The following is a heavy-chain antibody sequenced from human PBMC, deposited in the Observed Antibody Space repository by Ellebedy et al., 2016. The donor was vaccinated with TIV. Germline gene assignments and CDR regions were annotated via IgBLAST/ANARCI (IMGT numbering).Heavy chain of an antibody. J-gene: IGHJ4*02. CDR3: AGGGGNIFEF. CDR2: IKQDGSEK. CDR1: GFTFSFYW. Sequence: GESLKISXAASGFTFSFYWMGWVRQAPGKGLEWVANIKQDGSEKHYADSVKGRFTISRDNAKNSLYLQMNSLGAEDTAVYYCAGGGGNIFEFWGQGTLVTVSS. V-gene: IGHV3-7*04. D-gene: IGHD4-23*01.